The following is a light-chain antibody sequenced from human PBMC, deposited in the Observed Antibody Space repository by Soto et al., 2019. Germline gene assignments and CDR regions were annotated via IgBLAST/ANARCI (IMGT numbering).Light chain of an antibody. CDR1: SSDVGSYNL. CDR3: CSFARGSTLV. CDR2: EGS. V-gene: IGLV2-23*01. Sequence: QSVLTQPASVSGSPGQSITISCTGTSSDVGSYNLVSCYQQHPGNAPKLMIYEGSKRPSGVSNRFFGSKSGNTASLTISGLQAEDEADYYCCSFARGSTLVFGGGTKVTVL. J-gene: IGLJ3*02.